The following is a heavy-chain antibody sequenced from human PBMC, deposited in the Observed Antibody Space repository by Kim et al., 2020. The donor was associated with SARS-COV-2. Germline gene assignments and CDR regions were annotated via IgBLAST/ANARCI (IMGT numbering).Heavy chain of an antibody. V-gene: IGHV1-24*01. J-gene: IGHJ5*02. Sequence: ASVKVSCKVSGYTLTELSMHWVRQAPGKGLEWMGGFDPEDGETIYAQKFQGRVTMTEDTSTDTAYMELSSLRSEDTAVYYCATLGYCSSTSCYLVSPRYNWFDPWGQGTLVTVSS. D-gene: IGHD2-2*01. CDR1: GYTLTELS. CDR3: ATLGYCSSTSCYLVSPRYNWFDP. CDR2: FDPEDGET.